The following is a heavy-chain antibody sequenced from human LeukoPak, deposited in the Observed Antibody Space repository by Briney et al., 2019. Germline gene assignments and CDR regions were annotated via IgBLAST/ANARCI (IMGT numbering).Heavy chain of an antibody. CDR2: ISYDGSNR. D-gene: IGHD3-22*01. J-gene: IGHJ4*02. Sequence: RGSLRLSCAASGFTFSTYAMHWARQAPGEGLEWVAVISYDGSNRYYPDSVKGRFTISRDTSKNTLYLQVNSLRADDTAVYYCAREYDSSGYPFDYWGQGTLVTVSS. CDR3: AREYDSSGYPFDY. V-gene: IGHV3-30-3*01. CDR1: GFTFSTYA.